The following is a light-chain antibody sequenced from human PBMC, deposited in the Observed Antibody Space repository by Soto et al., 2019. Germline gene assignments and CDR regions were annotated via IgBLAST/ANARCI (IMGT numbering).Light chain of an antibody. Sequence: DIQMTQSPSTLSASVVDRVTITCRASQSISSWLAWYQQKPGKAPKLLIYKASSLESGVPSRFSGSGSGTEFTLTISSLQPDDFATYDCQQYNSYSQTFGKGTKVEIK. V-gene: IGKV1-5*03. CDR2: KAS. J-gene: IGKJ1*01. CDR3: QQYNSYSQT. CDR1: QSISSW.